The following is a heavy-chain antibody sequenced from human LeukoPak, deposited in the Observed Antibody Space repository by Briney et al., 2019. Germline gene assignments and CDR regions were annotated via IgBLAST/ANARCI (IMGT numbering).Heavy chain of an antibody. CDR3: ARGLLWYSSSWINYYYYYMDV. CDR1: GDSVSSNSAA. J-gene: IGHJ6*03. CDR2: TYYRSKWYN. V-gene: IGHV6-1*01. Sequence: SQTLSLTCAISGDSVSSNSAAWNWIRQSPSRGLEWLGRTYYRSKWYNDYAVSVKSRITINPDTSKNQFSLQLNSVTPEDTAVYYCARGLLWYSSSWINYYYYYMDVWGKGTTVTVSS. D-gene: IGHD6-13*01.